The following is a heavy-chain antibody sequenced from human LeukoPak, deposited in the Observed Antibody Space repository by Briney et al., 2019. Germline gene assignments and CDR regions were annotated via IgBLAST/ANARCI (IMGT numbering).Heavy chain of an antibody. CDR2: IYTSGST. J-gene: IGHJ4*02. V-gene: IGHV4-61*02. D-gene: IGHD3-22*01. Sequence: PSQTLSLTCTVSGYSISSGHYYWRWIRQPAGKGLERIGRIYTSGSTNYNPSLKSRVTISVDTSRNQFSLKLSSVTAADTAVYYCAREEATYYYDSSGFGDWGQGTLVTVS. CDR1: GYSISSGHYY. CDR3: AREEATYYYDSSGFGD.